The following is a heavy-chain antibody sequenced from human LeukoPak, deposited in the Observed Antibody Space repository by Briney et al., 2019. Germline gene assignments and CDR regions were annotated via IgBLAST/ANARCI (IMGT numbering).Heavy chain of an antibody. Sequence: APVKVPCKASGYTFTGYYIHWVRQAPGQGLEWMGMIYPRDGSTSYAQKFQGRVTVTRDTSTSTVHMELSGLRSEDTAVYYCARDQEGFDYWGQGTLVTVSS. V-gene: IGHV1-46*01. J-gene: IGHJ4*02. CDR2: IYPRDGST. CDR1: GYTFTGYY. CDR3: ARDQEGFDY.